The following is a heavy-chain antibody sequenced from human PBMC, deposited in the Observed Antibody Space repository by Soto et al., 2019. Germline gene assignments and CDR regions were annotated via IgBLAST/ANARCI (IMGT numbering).Heavy chain of an antibody. CDR2: FDPEDGET. CDR3: ARGLRFLEWDHWFDP. Sequence: ASVKVSCKVSGYTLTELSMHWVRQAPGKGLEWMGGFDPEDGETIYAQKFQGRVTMTEDTSTDTAYMELSSLRSEDTAVYYCARGLRFLEWDHWFDPWGQGTLVTVSS. CDR1: GYTLTELS. V-gene: IGHV1-24*01. D-gene: IGHD3-3*01. J-gene: IGHJ5*02.